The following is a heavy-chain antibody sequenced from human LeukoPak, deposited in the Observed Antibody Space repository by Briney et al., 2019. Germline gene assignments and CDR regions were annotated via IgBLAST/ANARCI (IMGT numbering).Heavy chain of an antibody. J-gene: IGHJ5*02. CDR1: GGSISSSSYY. CDR3: ARTPSPYCSGGSCYSLSWFDP. CDR2: IYYSGSA. Sequence: SETLSLTXTVSGGSISSSSYYWGWIRQPPGKGLEWIGSIYYSGSAYYNPSLKSRVTISVDTSKNQFSLKLSSVTAADTAVYYCARTPSPYCSGGSCYSLSWFDPWGQGTLVTVSS. V-gene: IGHV4-39*01. D-gene: IGHD2-15*01.